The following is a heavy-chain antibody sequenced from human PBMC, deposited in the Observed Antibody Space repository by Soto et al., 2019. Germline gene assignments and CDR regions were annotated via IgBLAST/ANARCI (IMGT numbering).Heavy chain of an antibody. J-gene: IGHJ4*02. CDR2: IYYSGIT. Sequence: QVQLQESGPGLVKPSQTLSLTCSVSGGSIKSGGYYWTWIRQHPGKGLEWIGYIYYSGITYYNPSLKSRVTISLATSENQFSLKLTSVTAADTAVYYCARGGPNWILDRGVPFDFWGQGTLVTVSS. CDR3: ARGGPNWILDRGVPFDF. D-gene: IGHD3-10*01. V-gene: IGHV4-31*03. CDR1: GGSIKSGGYY.